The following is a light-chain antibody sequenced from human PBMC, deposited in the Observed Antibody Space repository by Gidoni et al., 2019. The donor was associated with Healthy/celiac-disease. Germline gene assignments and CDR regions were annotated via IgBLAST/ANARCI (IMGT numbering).Light chain of an antibody. J-gene: IGKJ3*01. CDR1: QSISSY. V-gene: IGKV1-39*01. CDR2: AAS. Sequence: ASQSISSYLNWYQQKPGKAPKLLIYAASSLQSGVPSRFSGSGSGTEFTLTISSLQPEDFATYYCQQSYSTPFTFGPGTKVEIK. CDR3: QQSYSTPFT.